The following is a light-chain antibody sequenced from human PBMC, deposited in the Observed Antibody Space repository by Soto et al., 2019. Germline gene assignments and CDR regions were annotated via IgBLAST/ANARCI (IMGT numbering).Light chain of an antibody. CDR2: GAS. CDR3: QKNCSPSWT. J-gene: IGKJ1*01. CDR1: QSVSNRY. V-gene: IGKV3-20*01. Sequence: EIVLTQSPGTLSLSPGEIATLSGRASQSVSNRYLAWYQQKPGQAPRLLIYGASSRATGIPDRFSGSGSGTDFTLTISRLEPEDFAVYYCQKNCSPSWTFGQGTKVDIK.